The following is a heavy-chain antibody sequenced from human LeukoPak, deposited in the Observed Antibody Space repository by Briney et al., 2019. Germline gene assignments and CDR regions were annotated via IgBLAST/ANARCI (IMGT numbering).Heavy chain of an antibody. CDR1: RFTLSTYW. CDR2: IKQDGSQE. V-gene: IGHV3-7*03. J-gene: IGHJ4*02. CDR3: AKPVTVSSPFDY. D-gene: IGHD3-10*01. Sequence: GGSLRLSCAASRFTLSTYWMSWVRQAPGKGLEWVAHIKQDGSQEYYVDSVKGRFTISRDNSKNTLYLQMNSLRAEDTAVYYCAKPVTVSSPFDYWGQGTLVSVSS.